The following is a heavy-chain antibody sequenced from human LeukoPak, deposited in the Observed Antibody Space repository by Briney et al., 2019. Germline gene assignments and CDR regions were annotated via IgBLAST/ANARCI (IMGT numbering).Heavy chain of an antibody. Sequence: GGSLRLSCAASGFTFSSYGMHWVRQAPGKGLEWVAVIWYDGSNKYYADSVKGRFTISRDNSKNTLYLQMNSLRAEDTAVYYCARGGYVLRFLEWSDYYYGMDVWGQGTTVTVSS. CDR1: GFTFSSYG. CDR3: ARGGYVLRFLEWSDYYYGMDV. J-gene: IGHJ6*02. CDR2: IWYDGSNK. D-gene: IGHD3-3*01. V-gene: IGHV3-33*08.